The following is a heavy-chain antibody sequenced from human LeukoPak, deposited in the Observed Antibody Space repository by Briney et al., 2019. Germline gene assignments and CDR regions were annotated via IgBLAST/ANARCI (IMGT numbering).Heavy chain of an antibody. V-gene: IGHV3-30*18. J-gene: IGHJ4*02. CDR1: GFPFSSYG. Sequence: GRSLRLSCAASGFPFSSYGMHWVRQAPGKGLGWVAVLSYDGSNKYYADSVKGRFTISRDNSKNTLYLQMNSLRAEDTAVYYCAKAHYSGWYAGIDYWGQGTLVTVSS. D-gene: IGHD6-19*01. CDR2: LSYDGSNK. CDR3: AKAHYSGWYAGIDY.